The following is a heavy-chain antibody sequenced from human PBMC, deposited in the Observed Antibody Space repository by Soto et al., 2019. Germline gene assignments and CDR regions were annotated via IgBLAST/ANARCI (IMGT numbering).Heavy chain of an antibody. V-gene: IGHV1-18*04. D-gene: IGHD5-18*01. CDR1: GYSFTNHG. J-gene: IGHJ2*01. CDR3: ARVYSYGSHWFFDL. Sequence: QVQLVQSGAEVRKPGASVKVSCTASGYSFTNHGITWVRQAPGQWLEWMGWISVNNGDTKYAQKVQGRVTMTTDTSTSTGYMELWNLSYDDTAVYYCARVYSYGSHWFFDLWGRGTLVTVSS. CDR2: ISVNNGDT.